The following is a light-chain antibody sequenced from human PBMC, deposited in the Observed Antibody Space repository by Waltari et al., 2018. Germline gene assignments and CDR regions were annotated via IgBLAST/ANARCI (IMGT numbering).Light chain of an antibody. V-gene: IGLV3-1*01. CDR2: QDS. CDR3: QAWDSSTACVV. CDR1: HLGDKY. J-gene: IGLJ2*01. Sequence: SYELTQPPSVSVSPGQTASITCTGDHLGDKYACWYQQTPGQSPVLVIYQDSKRPSGIPERFSGSNSGNTATLTISGTQAMDEADYYCQAWDSSTACVVVGGGTKLTVL.